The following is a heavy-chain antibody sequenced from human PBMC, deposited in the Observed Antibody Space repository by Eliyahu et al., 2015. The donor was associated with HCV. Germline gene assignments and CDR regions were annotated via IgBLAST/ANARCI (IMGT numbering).Heavy chain of an antibody. J-gene: IGHJ4*02. D-gene: IGHD3-22*01. CDR2: IYYSGST. Sequence: QLQLQESGPGLVKPSETLSLTCTVSGGSISSSSYYWGWIRQPPGKGLEWIGGIYYSGSTYYNPSLKSRVTISVDTSKNQFSLKLSSVTAADTAVYYCARHYYDSSGYYFDYWGQGTLVTVSS. CDR1: GGSISSSSYY. V-gene: IGHV4-39*01. CDR3: ARHYYDSSGYYFDY.